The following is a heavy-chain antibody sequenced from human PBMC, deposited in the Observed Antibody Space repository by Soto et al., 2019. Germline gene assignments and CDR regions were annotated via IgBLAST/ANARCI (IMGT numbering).Heavy chain of an antibody. D-gene: IGHD1-26*01. V-gene: IGHV4-59*01. CDR3: ARDPVGVTHFDY. Sequence: QVQLQGSGPGLVKPSETLSLTCTVDSLSTYYWNWIRPPPGKGPEWIGDIYYLGGTNYNSSLKSRIXXXIXXSKNRFSLKLSSVTAADTAIYYCARDPVGVTHFDYWGQGAPVTVSS. CDR1: DSLSTYY. J-gene: IGHJ4*02. CDR2: IYYLGGT.